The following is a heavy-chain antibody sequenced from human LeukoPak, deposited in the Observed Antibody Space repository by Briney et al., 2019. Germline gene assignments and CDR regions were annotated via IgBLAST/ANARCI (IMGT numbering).Heavy chain of an antibody. J-gene: IGHJ6*03. CDR2: IYHSGSN. CDR3: ATGDYYYMDV. CDR1: GYSISSGYY. Sequence: SETLSLTCTVSGYSISSGYYWGWIRQPPGKGLEWIGSIYHSGSNYYNPSLKSRVTISVDTSKNQFSLKLSSVTAADTAVYYCATGDYYYMDVWGKGTTVTVSS. D-gene: IGHD3-10*01. V-gene: IGHV4-38-2*02.